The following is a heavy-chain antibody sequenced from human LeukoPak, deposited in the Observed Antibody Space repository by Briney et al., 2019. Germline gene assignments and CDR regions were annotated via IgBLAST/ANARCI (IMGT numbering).Heavy chain of an antibody. CDR3: ARQWLVSPLFDY. CDR1: GXSISSYY. J-gene: IGHJ4*02. V-gene: IGHV4-4*07. Sequence: SETLSLTCTVSGXSISSYYWSWIRQPAGKGLEWIGRIYTSGSTNYNPSLKSRVTMSVDTSKNQFSLKLSSVTAADTAVYYCARQWLVSPLFDYWGQGTLVTVSS. CDR2: IYTSGST. D-gene: IGHD6-19*01.